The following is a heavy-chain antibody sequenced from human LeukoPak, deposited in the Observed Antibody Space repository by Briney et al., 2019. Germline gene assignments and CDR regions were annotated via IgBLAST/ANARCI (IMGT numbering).Heavy chain of an antibody. Sequence: SETLSLTCTVSGGSIRSSYYYWGWIRQPPGKGLEWIGSIYDSGSTYYNPSLKSRVTISVDTSKNQFSLKLSSVTAADTAVYYCARGPWGSGWYLQDYFDYWGQGTLVTVSS. D-gene: IGHD6-19*01. CDR3: ARGPWGSGWYLQDYFDY. V-gene: IGHV4-39*01. CDR2: IYDSGST. CDR1: GGSIRSSYYY. J-gene: IGHJ4*02.